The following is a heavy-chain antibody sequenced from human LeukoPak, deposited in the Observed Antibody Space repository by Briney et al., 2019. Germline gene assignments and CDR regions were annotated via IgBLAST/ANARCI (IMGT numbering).Heavy chain of an antibody. Sequence: PGRSLRLSCAASGFTFNNYGMHWVRQAPGKELEWVAFILYDGSNKYYADSVKGRFTISGDNSKNTLYLQMNSLRAEDTAVYYCAKDLYYYGSGSFFDYWGQGTLVTVSS. J-gene: IGHJ4*02. CDR1: GFTFNNYG. D-gene: IGHD3-10*01. CDR3: AKDLYYYGSGSFFDY. CDR2: ILYDGSNK. V-gene: IGHV3-30*18.